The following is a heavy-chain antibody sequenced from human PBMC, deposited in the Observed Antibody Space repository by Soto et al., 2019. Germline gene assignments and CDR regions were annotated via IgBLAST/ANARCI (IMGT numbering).Heavy chain of an antibody. CDR3: ARDLGSGYDPGDY. J-gene: IGHJ4*02. CDR1: GGTFSIYA. Sequence: QVQLVQSGAEVKKPGSSVKVSCKASGGTFSIYAVSWVRQAPGQGLEWMGGIIPIIGTRNYAQRFQGRITITGDGSTSTAYMELSSLKSEDTAVYYCARDLGSGYDPGDYWGQGTLVTVSS. CDR2: IIPIIGTR. V-gene: IGHV1-69*12. D-gene: IGHD5-12*01.